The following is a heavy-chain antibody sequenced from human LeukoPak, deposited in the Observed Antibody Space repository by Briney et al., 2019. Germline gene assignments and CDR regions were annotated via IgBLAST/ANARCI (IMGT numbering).Heavy chain of an antibody. Sequence: GGSLRLSCAASGFTFSSYDMHWVRQAPGKGLEYVSAISSNGGSTYYANSVKGRFTISRDNSKNTLYLQMGSLRAEDMAVYYCARGSVGYYDPLIWGQGTLVTVSS. CDR3: ARGSVGYYDPLI. CDR2: ISSNGGST. J-gene: IGHJ4*02. V-gene: IGHV3-64*01. D-gene: IGHD3-16*01. CDR1: GFTFSSYD.